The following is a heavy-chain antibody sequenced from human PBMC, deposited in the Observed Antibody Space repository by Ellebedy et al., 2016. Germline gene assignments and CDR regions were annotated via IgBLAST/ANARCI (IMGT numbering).Heavy chain of an antibody. CDR3: ARDLAYYYGMDV. Sequence: GGSLRLXXAASGFTFSSYSMNWVRQAPGKGLERVSYISSSSSTIYYADSVKGRFTISRDNAKNSLYLQMNSLRDEDTAVYYCARDLAYYYGMDVWGQGTTVTVSS. CDR2: ISSSSSTI. CDR1: GFTFSSYS. V-gene: IGHV3-48*02. J-gene: IGHJ6*02.